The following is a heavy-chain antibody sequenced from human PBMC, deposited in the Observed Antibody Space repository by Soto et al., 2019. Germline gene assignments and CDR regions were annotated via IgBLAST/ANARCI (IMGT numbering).Heavy chain of an antibody. CDR2: ISAYNGNT. V-gene: IGHV1-18*01. CDR1: GYTFPSYG. J-gene: IGHJ4*01. Sequence: QGQLVPSGAEVKKPGASVKFSCKASGYTFPSYGISCVRQAPGQGLEWMGWISAYNGNTNYAQKLQGRVTMTTDTPTSTAYMEWRSLRSDDTAVYYCESRYSRSSVRCWRHGTLVTVSS. D-gene: IGHD6-6*01. CDR3: ESRYSRSSVRC.